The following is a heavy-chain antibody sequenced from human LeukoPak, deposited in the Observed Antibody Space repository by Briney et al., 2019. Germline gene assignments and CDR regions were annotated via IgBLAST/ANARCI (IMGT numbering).Heavy chain of an antibody. CDR1: GFTFSSYA. V-gene: IGHV3-23*01. CDR2: LSGSGEST. D-gene: IGHD6-19*01. J-gene: IGHJ4*02. Sequence: HTGGSLRLSCVASGFTFSSYAMSWVRQAPGKGLEWVSSLSGSGESTLYADSVKGRFTISRDNSKNTLFLQMYSLRADDTAVYLCAKGSSGWGSLDFWGQGTLVTVSS. CDR3: AKGSSGWGSLDF.